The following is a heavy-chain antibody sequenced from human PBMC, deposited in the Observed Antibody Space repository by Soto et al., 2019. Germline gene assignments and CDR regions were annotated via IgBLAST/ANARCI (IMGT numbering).Heavy chain of an antibody. V-gene: IGHV3-48*01. CDR3: ARVDGIPVAGTLDF. CDR2: ISSGSSTI. J-gene: IGHJ4*02. D-gene: IGHD6-19*01. CDR1: VFTFSSYS. Sequence: EVQLVESGGGLVQPGGSLRLSCAASVFTFSSYSMNWVRQAPGKGLEWVSYISSGSSTIYYADSVKGRFTISRDNAKNSLYLQMNSLRAGDTAVYYGARVDGIPVAGTLDFRGPGTVVTVSS.